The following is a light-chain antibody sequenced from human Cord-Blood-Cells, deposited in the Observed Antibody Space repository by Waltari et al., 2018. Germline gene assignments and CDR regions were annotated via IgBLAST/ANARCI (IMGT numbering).Light chain of an antibody. CDR1: QSVLYSSNNKNN. CDR3: QQSYSTPFT. Sequence: DIVMTQSPDSLAVSLGERATINCKSSQSVLYSSNNKNNLAWYQQKPGQPPKLLSYWASTRGTGVSDRFSGRGSGADFTLTISRLQAGDFATYGCQQSYSTPFTFGPGTKVDIK. CDR2: WAS. J-gene: IGKJ3*01. V-gene: IGKV4-1*01.